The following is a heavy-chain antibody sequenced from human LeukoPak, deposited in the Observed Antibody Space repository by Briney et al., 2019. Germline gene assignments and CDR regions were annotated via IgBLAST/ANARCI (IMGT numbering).Heavy chain of an antibody. CDR2: ISWNSGSI. CDR1: GFTFDDYT. V-gene: IGHV3-9*01. Sequence: GGSLRLSCAASGFTFDDYTMHWVRQAPGKGLEWVSGISWNSGSIGYADSVKGRFTISRDNAKNSLYLQMNSPRGDDTALYYCAKDRRNDFDYWGQGTLVTVSS. J-gene: IGHJ4*02. D-gene: IGHD1-14*01. CDR3: AKDRRNDFDY.